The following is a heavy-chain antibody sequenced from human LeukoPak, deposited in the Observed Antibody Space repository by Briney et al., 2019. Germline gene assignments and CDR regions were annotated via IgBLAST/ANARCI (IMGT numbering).Heavy chain of an antibody. CDR1: GFTFSDYY. Sequence: GGSLRLSCAASGFTFSDYYMSWIRQAPGKGLEWVSFINGSGGIIYYADSVKGRLTISRDNAKNSLSLQMNSLRAEDSALYYCARGRFNYDSTGYSSFYYWGQGTLVTVSS. CDR3: ARGRFNYDSTGYSSFYY. D-gene: IGHD3-22*01. CDR2: INGSGGII. J-gene: IGHJ4*02. V-gene: IGHV3-11*04.